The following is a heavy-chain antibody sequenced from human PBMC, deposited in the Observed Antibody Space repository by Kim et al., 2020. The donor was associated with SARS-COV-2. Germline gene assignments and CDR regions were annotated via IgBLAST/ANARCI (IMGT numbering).Heavy chain of an antibody. J-gene: IGHJ6*02. Sequence: SETLSLTCSVSGDSFTTEYWSWIRQPPGKGLEWIGSIYSDGRTFSFGNTNYNPSLKSRVTISVDKASKNQFSLRLTSVTAADTAVYYCARLGQRLPGPFTRYYVLDAWGQGTTVTVSS. CDR3: ARLGQRLPGPFTRYYVLDA. D-gene: IGHD6-19*01. CDR1: GDSFTTEY. V-gene: IGHV4-59*01. CDR2: IYSDGRTFSFGNT.